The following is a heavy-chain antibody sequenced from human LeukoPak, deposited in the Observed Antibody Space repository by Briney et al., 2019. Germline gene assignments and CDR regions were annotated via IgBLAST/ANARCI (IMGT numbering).Heavy chain of an antibody. CDR1: GFTLSSSW. CDR3: ARDLSFSPDH. Sequence: EGSLRLSCAGSGFTLSSSWMQWVRHAPGKGPVWVAHVSPEGNHSNYAHSVKGRFIISRDNAKNTLFLQMNSLRAEDTAVYYCARDLSFSPDHWGQGTLVTVSS. V-gene: IGHV3-74*01. J-gene: IGHJ4*02. CDR2: VSPEGNHS.